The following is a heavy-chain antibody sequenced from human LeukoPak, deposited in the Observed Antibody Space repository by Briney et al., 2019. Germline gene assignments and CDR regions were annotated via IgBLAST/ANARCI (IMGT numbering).Heavy chain of an antibody. D-gene: IGHD6-13*01. CDR1: GGTFSSYA. Sequence: SVKVSCKVSGGTFSSYAISWVRQAPGQGLEWMGGIIPIFGTANYAQKFQGRVTITADESTSTAYMELSSLRSEDTAVYYCARAIASSSWYGSDYYYYYMDVWGKGTTVTISS. J-gene: IGHJ6*03. CDR2: IIPIFGTA. CDR3: ARAIASSSWYGSDYYYYYMDV. V-gene: IGHV1-69*13.